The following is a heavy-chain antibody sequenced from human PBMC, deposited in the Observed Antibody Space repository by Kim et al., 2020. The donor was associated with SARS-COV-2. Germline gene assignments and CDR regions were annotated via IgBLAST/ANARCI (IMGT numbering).Heavy chain of an antibody. Sequence: GGSLRLSCAVSGLTVSSNHMSWVRQAPGRRLEWVSFIYTGGNTYYADSVKGRFTISRDNSKNTVYLQMDSLRAEDTAVYYCATDRGGRVGLGDYWGQGTLVTVSS. D-gene: IGHD1-26*01. V-gene: IGHV3-66*01. J-gene: IGHJ4*02. CDR2: IYTGGNT. CDR1: GLTVSSNH. CDR3: ATDRGGRVGLGDY.